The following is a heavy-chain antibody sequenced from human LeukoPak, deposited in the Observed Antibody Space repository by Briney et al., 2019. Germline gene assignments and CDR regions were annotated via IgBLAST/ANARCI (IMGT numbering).Heavy chain of an antibody. J-gene: IGHJ4*02. CDR2: INHSGST. CDR1: GESLSNYY. V-gene: IGHV4-34*01. CDR3: ARGPSQFGY. Sequence: TSETLSLTCAAYGESLSNYYWTWIRQPPGKGLEWIGEINHSGSTNYNPSLKSRVTLSVDTSKNQFSLGLGSVTAADTAVYYCARGPSQFGYWGQGTLVTVSS.